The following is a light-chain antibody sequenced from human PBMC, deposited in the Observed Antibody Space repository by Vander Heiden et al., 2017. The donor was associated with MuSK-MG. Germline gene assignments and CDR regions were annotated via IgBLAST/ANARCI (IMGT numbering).Light chain of an antibody. CDR3: CSYAGSSILV. CDR1: SSDVGTYNL. V-gene: IGLV2-23*02. CDR2: EVI. J-gene: IGLJ2*01. Sequence: QSLLPQPASVSGSPGPSIILSCTGTSSDVGTYNLVSWYQQHPGKVPKLMIYEVIKRPSGVSNRFSGSKAGNTASLTISGLQAEDEADYYCCSYAGSSILVFGGGTKLTVL.